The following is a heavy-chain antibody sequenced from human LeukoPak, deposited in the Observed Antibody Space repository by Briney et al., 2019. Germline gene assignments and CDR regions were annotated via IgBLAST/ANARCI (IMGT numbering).Heavy chain of an antibody. V-gene: IGHV1-69*04. CDR2: ISPFFDVA. Sequence: ASVKVSCKASGGNFGNYVIHWVRQAPGQGLEWMGRISPFFDVANYAQRFQDRVTFTADKITNTAYMQISSLKSEDTAMYFCARDTNEEYSSSSDGLAVWGQRTTVTVSS. D-gene: IGHD6-6*01. CDR1: GGNFGNYV. CDR3: ARDTNEEYSSSSDGLAV. J-gene: IGHJ6*02.